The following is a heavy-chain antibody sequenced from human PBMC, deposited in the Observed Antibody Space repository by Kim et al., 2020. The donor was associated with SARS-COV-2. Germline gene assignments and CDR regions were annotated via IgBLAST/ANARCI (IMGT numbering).Heavy chain of an antibody. CDR2: ISYDGSNK. V-gene: IGHV3-33*05. Sequence: GGSLRLSCAASGFTFSSYGMHWVRQAPGKGLEWVAVISYDGSNKYYADSVKGRFTISRDNSKNTLYLQMNSLRAEDTAVYYCARGHYYDSSGYYCLDYWG. D-gene: IGHD3-22*01. J-gene: IGHJ4*01. CDR3: ARGHYYDSSGYYCLDY. CDR1: GFTFSSYG.